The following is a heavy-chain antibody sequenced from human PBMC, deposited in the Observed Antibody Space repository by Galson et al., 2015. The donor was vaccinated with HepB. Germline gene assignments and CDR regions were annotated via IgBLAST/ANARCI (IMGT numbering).Heavy chain of an antibody. CDR1: GYTFTDYV. CDR2: MNTNTGEP. J-gene: IGHJ6*03. D-gene: IGHD3-3*01. V-gene: IGHV7-4-1*02. CDR3: ARSPLRFLDWLPYYDYYYMDV. Sequence: SVKVSCKASGYTFTDYVVNWVRQAPGQGLEWMGWMNTNTGEPTYAPGFAGRFVFSLDTPVTTAYLQISSLETDDTAVYYCARSPLRFLDWLPYYDYYYMDVWGEGTTVTVSS.